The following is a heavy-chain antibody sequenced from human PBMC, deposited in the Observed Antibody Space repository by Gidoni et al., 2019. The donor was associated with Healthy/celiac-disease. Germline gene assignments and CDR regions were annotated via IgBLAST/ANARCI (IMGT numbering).Heavy chain of an antibody. Sequence: QVQLVEPGGGVVKPGGSLRLACADSGLTFSEYYMSWIRQAPGKGLGWVSYISSSSSYTNVADSVKGRFTISRDNAKNSLYLQMNSLRAEDTAVYYCARIGAPGGSGSRRGFDPWGQGTLVTVSS. CDR1: GLTFSEYY. CDR2: ISSSSSYT. D-gene: IGHD1-26*01. V-gene: IGHV3-11*06. CDR3: ARIGAPGGSGSRRGFDP. J-gene: IGHJ5*02.